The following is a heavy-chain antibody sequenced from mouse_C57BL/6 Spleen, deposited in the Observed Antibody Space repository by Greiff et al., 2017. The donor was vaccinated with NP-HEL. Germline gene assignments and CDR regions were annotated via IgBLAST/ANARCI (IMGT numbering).Heavy chain of an antibody. D-gene: IGHD1-1*01. V-gene: IGHV1-18*01. CDR2: INPNNGGT. Sequence: EVQLQQSGPELVKPGASVKIPCKASGYTFTDYNMDWVKQSHGKSLEWIGDINPNNGGTIYNQKFKGKATLTADKSSSTAYMELRSLTSEDTAVYYCARRGAYGSSYNWYFDVWGTGTTVTVSS. CDR1: GYTFTDYN. CDR3: ARRGAYGSSYNWYFDV. J-gene: IGHJ1*03.